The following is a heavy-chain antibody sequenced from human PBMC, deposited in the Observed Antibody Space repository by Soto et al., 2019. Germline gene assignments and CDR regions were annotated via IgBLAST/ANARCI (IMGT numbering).Heavy chain of an antibody. CDR1: GGSFVKSA. J-gene: IGHJ4*02. CDR2: FIPVYRTL. CDR3: ATGVIWIGYFTVDS. V-gene: IGHV1-69*13. Sequence: SVKVSCKASGGSFVKSAINWVRQTPGQGLEWLGGFIPVYRTLNYAQKFQGRVTITADESTGTAYMTLSSLASDDTAVYYCATGVIWIGYFTVDSWGQGTRVTVSS. D-gene: IGHD3-3*01.